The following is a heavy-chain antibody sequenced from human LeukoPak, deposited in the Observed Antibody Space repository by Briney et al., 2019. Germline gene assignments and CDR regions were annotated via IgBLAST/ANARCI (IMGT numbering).Heavy chain of an antibody. Sequence: PSETLSLTCTVSGGSISSYYWSWIRQPPGKGLEWIGYIYYSGSTNYDPSLKSRVTISVDTSKNQFSLKLSSVTAADTAVYYCARDAVVPAAINYYYYYMDVWGKGTTVTVSS. D-gene: IGHD2-2*01. CDR1: GGSISSYY. V-gene: IGHV4-59*12. CDR3: ARDAVVPAAINYYYYYMDV. J-gene: IGHJ6*03. CDR2: IYYSGST.